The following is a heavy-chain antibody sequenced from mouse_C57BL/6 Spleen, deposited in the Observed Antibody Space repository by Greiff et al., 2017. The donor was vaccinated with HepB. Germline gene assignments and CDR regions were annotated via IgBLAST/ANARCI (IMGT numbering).Heavy chain of an antibody. CDR2: ISSGSSTI. CDR1: GFTFSDYG. D-gene: IGHD4-1*01. Sequence: EVKLVESGGGLVKPGGSLKLSCAASGFTFSDYGMHWVRQAPEKGLEWVAYISSGSSTIYYADTVKGRFTISRDNAKNTPFLQMTSLGSEDTALYYCARPNRDGVHFDYWGQGTTLTVSS. J-gene: IGHJ2*01. CDR3: ARPNRDGVHFDY. V-gene: IGHV5-17*01.